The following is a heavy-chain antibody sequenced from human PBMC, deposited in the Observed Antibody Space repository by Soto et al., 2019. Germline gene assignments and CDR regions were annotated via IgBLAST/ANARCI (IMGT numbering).Heavy chain of an antibody. Sequence: PGGSLRLSCAASGFTFRNYAMSWVRQAPGKGLEWVSTMSASGGSPSYADSVKGRFTISRDNSKNTLYLQMSSLRAEDTAVYYCARGSEHRSPDYYYYYCMDVWSQGTTVTVFS. D-gene: IGHD2-21*01. CDR1: GFTFRNYA. V-gene: IGHV3-23*01. CDR2: MSASGGSP. J-gene: IGHJ6*02. CDR3: ARGSEHRSPDYYYYYCMDV.